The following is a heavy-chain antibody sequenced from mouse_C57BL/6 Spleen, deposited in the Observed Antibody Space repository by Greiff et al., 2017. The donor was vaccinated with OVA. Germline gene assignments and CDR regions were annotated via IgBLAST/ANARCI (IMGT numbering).Heavy chain of an antibody. CDR2: INPGSGGT. CDR3: ARYRDRFDY. Sequence: QVQLQQSGAELVRPGTSVKVSCKASGYAFTNYLIEWVKQRPGQGLEWIGVINPGSGGTNYNEKFKGKATLTADKSSSTAYMQLSSLTSEDSAVYFCARYRDRFDYWGQGTTLTVSS. J-gene: IGHJ2*01. V-gene: IGHV1-54*01. CDR1: GYAFTNYL.